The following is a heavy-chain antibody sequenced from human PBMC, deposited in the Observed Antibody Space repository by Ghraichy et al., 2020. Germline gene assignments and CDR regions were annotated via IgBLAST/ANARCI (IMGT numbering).Heavy chain of an antibody. D-gene: IGHD3-3*01. J-gene: IGHJ5*02. CDR1: GGTFISYA. CDR2: IIPIFGTA. V-gene: IGHV1-69*13. Sequence: SVKVSCKASGGTFISYAISWVRQAPGQGLEWMGGIIPIFGTANYAQKFQGRVTITADESTSTAYMELSSLRSEDTAVYYCARAGRFLEWLSSRNWFDPWGQGTLVTVSS. CDR3: ARAGRFLEWLSSRNWFDP.